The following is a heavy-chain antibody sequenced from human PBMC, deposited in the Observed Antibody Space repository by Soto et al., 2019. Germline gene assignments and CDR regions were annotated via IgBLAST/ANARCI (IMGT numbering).Heavy chain of an antibody. CDR1: GFTFSSYS. V-gene: IGHV3-21*01. CDR3: TSHGYSGYDDLDY. Sequence: EVQLVESGGGLVKPGGSLRLSCAASGFTFSSYSMNWVRQAPGTGLEWVSSISSSRSYIYYADSVKGRFTISRDNAKNSLYLQMNSLRAEDTAVYYCTSHGYSGYDDLDYWGQGTLVTVSS. J-gene: IGHJ4*02. D-gene: IGHD5-12*01. CDR2: ISSSRSYI.